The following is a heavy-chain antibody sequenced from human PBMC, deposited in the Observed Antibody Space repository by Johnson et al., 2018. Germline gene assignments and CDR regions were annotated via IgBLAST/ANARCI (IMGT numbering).Heavy chain of an antibody. CDR3: ARSFIAVGYYYGMDV. Sequence: QVQLQESGPGLVKPSETXSLTCTVSGGSISSYYWSWIRQPAGKGLEWIGRIYTSGSTNYNPSLKSRVTMSVDTSTNQFALKLSSVTAGDRAVYYSARSFIAVGYYYGMDVWGQGTTVTVSS. V-gene: IGHV4-4*07. CDR1: GGSISSYY. J-gene: IGHJ6*02. CDR2: IYTSGST. D-gene: IGHD2-21*01.